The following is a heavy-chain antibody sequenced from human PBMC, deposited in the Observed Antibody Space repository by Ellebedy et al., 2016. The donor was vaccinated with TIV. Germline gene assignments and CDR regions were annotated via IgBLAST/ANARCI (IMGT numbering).Heavy chain of an antibody. CDR1: GGAISRYY. CDR2: SGST. J-gene: IGHJ4*02. Sequence: MPGGSLTLSCTVSGGAISRYYWSWIRQPPGKGLEWIGYSGSTNYNPSLKSRVTISVDRSKNQISLKLRSVTAADTAVYYCARSSGKYWDYLDSWGQGTLVTVSS. D-gene: IGHD1-26*01. CDR3: ARSSGKYWDYLDS. V-gene: IGHV4-59*01.